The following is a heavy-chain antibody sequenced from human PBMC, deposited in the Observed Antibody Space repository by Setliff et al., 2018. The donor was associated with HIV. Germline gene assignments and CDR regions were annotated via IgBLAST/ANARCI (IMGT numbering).Heavy chain of an antibody. CDR1: GGTFSSYA. CDR2: FIPVFRTA. J-gene: IGHJ4*02. CDR3: ARDGDYYASGSYLD. D-gene: IGHD3-10*01. Sequence: GASVKVSCKASGGTFSSYAISWVRQAPGQGLEWMGGFIPVFRTANYAQKFQGRVTMTRDTSISTAFMELRRLRSDDTAFYYCARDGDYYASGSYLDWGQGTQVTVSS. V-gene: IGHV1-69*05.